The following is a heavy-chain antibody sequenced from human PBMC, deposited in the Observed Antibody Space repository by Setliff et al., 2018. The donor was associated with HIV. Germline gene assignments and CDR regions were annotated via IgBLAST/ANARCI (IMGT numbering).Heavy chain of an antibody. Sequence: PGGSLRLSCTASGFPFSSFGMNWVRQAPGRGLEWVSSISIGSGGAIDYADSVQGRSTISRDNSKNSLYLQMNSLRAEDTAVYYCARDPGRYNGMDVWGQGTTVTVSS. CDR3: ARDPGRYNGMDV. J-gene: IGHJ6*02. CDR2: ISIGSGGAI. CDR1: GFPFSSFG. D-gene: IGHD1-20*01. V-gene: IGHV3-21*01.